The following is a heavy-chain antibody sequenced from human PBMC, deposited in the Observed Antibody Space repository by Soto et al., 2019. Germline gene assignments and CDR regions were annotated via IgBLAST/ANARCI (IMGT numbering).Heavy chain of an antibody. Sequence: ASVKVSCKASGYNFAIFGISWVRQAPGQGLEWMGWIAAYNGNTNYAQNFQDRVTMTTDTSTSTAYMELRSLRSDDTAVYFCARDLRGCSRTTCPLDHWGQGTLVTVSS. J-gene: IGHJ4*02. D-gene: IGHD1-1*01. CDR1: GYNFAIFG. V-gene: IGHV1-18*01. CDR3: ARDLRGCSRTTCPLDH. CDR2: IAAYNGNT.